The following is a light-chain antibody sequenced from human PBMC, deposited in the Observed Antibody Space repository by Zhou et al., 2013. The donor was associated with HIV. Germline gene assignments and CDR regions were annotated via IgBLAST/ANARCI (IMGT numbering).Light chain of an antibody. CDR3: QQNYRSSVT. CDR1: QNIGLY. J-gene: IGKJ5*01. CDR2: GAS. V-gene: IGKV1-39*01. Sequence: DIQVTQSPSSLSASVGDRVTITCRASQNIGLYLNWYQQKPGKAPKLLIYGASTLQPGVPSRFSGSGFGTDFTLTITSLQPEDFAVYSCQQNYRSSVTFGQGTRLEIK.